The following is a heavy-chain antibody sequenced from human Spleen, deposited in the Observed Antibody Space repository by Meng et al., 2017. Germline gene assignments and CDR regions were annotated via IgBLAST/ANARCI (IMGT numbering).Heavy chain of an antibody. CDR3: AGHVDY. Sequence: ELLLVGYGEGFVRPEGSPRQSCAASGFTFGNVWMTCVRQAPGKGLEWNGRMKSNIDGGTVDYAAAVKGRFFISRDDSENTFEQQMNSLKTEDPAVYYCAGHVDYWGHGTLVTVSS. CDR2: MKSNIDGGTV. V-gene: IGHV3-15*01. CDR1: GFTFGNVW. J-gene: IGHJ4*01.